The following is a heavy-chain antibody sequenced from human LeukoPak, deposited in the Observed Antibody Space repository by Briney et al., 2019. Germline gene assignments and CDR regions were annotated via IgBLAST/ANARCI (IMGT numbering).Heavy chain of an antibody. J-gene: IGHJ3*02. CDR1: GFTFSSYS. D-gene: IGHD2-15*01. CDR2: IKQDGSEK. CDR3: ARVHQDCSGGSCNIHAFDI. V-gene: IGHV3-7*01. Sequence: PGGSLRLSCAASGFTFSSYSMNWVRQAPGKGLEWVANIKQDGSEKYYVDSVKGRFTISKDNAKNSLYLQMNSLRAEDTAVYYCARVHQDCSGGSCNIHAFDIWGQGTMVTVSS.